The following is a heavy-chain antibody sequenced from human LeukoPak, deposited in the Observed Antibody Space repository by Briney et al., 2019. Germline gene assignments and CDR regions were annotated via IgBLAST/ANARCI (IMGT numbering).Heavy chain of an antibody. J-gene: IGHJ3*02. CDR3: ASTFRHAFDI. Sequence: SETLSLTCTVSGYSISSGYYWGWIRQPPGKGLEWIGSIYHSGRTFYNPSLKSRVTISVDTSKNQFSLKLTSVTAADTAVYYCASTFRHAFDIWGQGTMVTVSS. V-gene: IGHV4-38-2*02. CDR1: GYSISSGYY. D-gene: IGHD2/OR15-2a*01. CDR2: IYHSGRT.